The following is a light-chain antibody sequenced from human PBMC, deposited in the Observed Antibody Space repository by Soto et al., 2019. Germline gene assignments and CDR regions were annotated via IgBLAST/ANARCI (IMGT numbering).Light chain of an antibody. CDR3: QQRDKRPLT. CDR2: VTS. Sequence: EIVLTQSPVTLSLSPGERATLSCRASQSVNSFLAWYQQKPGQAPRLLIYVTSKRATGIPGRFSGSGFGTDFTLTFSSLEPEDFAIYYCQQRDKRPLTFGGGTKVEIK. V-gene: IGKV3-11*01. J-gene: IGKJ4*01. CDR1: QSVNSF.